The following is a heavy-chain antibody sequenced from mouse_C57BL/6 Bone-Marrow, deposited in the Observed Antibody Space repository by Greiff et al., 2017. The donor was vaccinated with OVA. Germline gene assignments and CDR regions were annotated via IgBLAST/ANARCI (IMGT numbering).Heavy chain of an antibody. CDR2: IRNKANGYTT. Sequence: EVKLMESGGGLVQPGGSLSLSCAASGFTFTDYYMSWVRQPPGKALEWLGFIRNKANGYTTEYSASVKGRFTISRDNSQSILYLQMNALRAEDSATYYCARSFYYHMDYWGQGTSVTVSS. CDR3: ARSFYYHMDY. CDR1: GFTFTDYY. J-gene: IGHJ4*01. V-gene: IGHV7-3*01.